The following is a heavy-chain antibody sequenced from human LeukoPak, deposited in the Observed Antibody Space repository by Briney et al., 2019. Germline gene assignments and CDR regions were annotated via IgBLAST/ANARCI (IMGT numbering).Heavy chain of an antibody. CDR1: GYTFTGYA. J-gene: IGHJ6*02. CDR3: AREQWLGSFYFYYYGMDV. D-gene: IGHD6-19*01. CDR2: INTGNGNT. V-gene: IGHV1-3*04. Sequence: ASVKVSCKASGYTFTGYAMHWVRQAPAQRLEWMGWINTGNGNTIYSQKFQGRVTITRDTSASIAYMEVSSLRSEDTAVYYCAREQWLGSFYFYYYGMDVWGQGTRVTVSS.